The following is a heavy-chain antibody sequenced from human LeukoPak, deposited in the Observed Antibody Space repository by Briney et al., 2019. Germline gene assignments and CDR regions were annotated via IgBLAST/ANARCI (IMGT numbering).Heavy chain of an antibody. CDR1: GFTVSNNY. V-gene: IGHV3-53*01. D-gene: IGHD3-22*01. Sequence: GGSLRLSCAASGFTVSNNYINWVRQAPGKGLEWVSVIYGGGTTSYADSVKGRFAISRDNSKNTVYLQMNSLRAEDTGVYYCARAGSYYFDSGGFYRPNDYWGQGTLVTVSS. CDR3: ARAGSYYFDSGGFYRPNDY. CDR2: IYGGGTT. J-gene: IGHJ4*02.